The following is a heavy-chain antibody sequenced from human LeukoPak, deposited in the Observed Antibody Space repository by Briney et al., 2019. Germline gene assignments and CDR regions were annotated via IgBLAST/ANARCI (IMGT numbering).Heavy chain of an antibody. J-gene: IGHJ4*02. CDR1: GFTVSSNY. CDR2: IYSGGST. V-gene: IGHV3-66*01. Sequence: GGSLILSCAASGFTVSSNYMSWVRQAPGKGLEWVSVIYSGGSTYYADSVKGRFTISRDNSKNTLYLQMNSLRAEDTAVYYCASSKEYGSGAYFDYWGQGTLVTVSS. CDR3: ASSKEYGSGAYFDY. D-gene: IGHD3-10*01.